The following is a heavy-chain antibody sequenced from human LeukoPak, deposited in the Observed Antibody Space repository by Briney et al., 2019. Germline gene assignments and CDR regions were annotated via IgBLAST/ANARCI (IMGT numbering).Heavy chain of an antibody. Sequence: SETLSLTCTVSGGSISSGSYYWSWIRQPAGKGLEWIGRIYTSGSTNCNPSLKSRVTISVDTSKNQFSLKLSSVTAADTAVYYCARRPYWGPWDYWGQGTLVTVSS. CDR2: IYTSGST. CDR1: GGSISSGSYY. D-gene: IGHD7-27*01. CDR3: ARRPYWGPWDY. J-gene: IGHJ4*02. V-gene: IGHV4-61*02.